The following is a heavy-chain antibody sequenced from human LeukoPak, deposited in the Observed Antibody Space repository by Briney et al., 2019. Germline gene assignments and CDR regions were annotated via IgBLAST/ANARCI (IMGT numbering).Heavy chain of an antibody. CDR1: GFAFSSYW. CDR3: AKFWEYSSSSPIDY. D-gene: IGHD6-6*01. Sequence: PGGSLRLSCVASGFAFSSYWMSWVRQAPGKGLEWVANIKQDGGEKYYVDSVKGRFTISRDNAKNSLFLQMNSLRVEDTAVYYCAKFWEYSSSSPIDYWGQGTLVTVSS. CDR2: IKQDGGEK. J-gene: IGHJ4*02. V-gene: IGHV3-7*01.